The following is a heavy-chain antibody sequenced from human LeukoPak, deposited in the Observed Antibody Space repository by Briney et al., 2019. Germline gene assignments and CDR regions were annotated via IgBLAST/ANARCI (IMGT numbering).Heavy chain of an antibody. V-gene: IGHV4-39*01. CDR3: ARLGSGWYRPFDY. CDR1: GGSISSSSYY. CDR2: IYYSGST. Sequence: PSETLSLTCTVSGGSISSSSYYWGGIRQPPGEGLEWIGSIYYSGSTYYNPSLKSRVTISVDTSKNQFSLKLSSVTAADTAVYYCARLGSGWYRPFDYWGQGTLVTVSS. J-gene: IGHJ4*02. D-gene: IGHD6-19*01.